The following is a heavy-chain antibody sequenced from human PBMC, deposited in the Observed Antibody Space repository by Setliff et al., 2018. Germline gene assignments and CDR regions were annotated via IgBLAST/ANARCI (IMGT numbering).Heavy chain of an antibody. CDR2: IYYSGST. J-gene: IGHJ4*02. D-gene: IGHD5-12*01. CDR1: GGSISSHY. V-gene: IGHV4-59*11. CDR3: ARARKGYSGYDFGDY. Sequence: PSETLSLTCTVSGGSISSHYWSWVRQPPGKGLEWIGSIYYSGSTNYNPSLKSRVTISLDTSRNQFSLKLKSVTAADTTVYYCARARKGYSGYDFGDYWGQGTLVTVSS.